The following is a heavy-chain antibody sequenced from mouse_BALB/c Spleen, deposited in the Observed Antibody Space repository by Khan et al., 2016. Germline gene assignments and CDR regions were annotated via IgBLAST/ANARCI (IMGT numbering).Heavy chain of an antibody. D-gene: IGHD3-1*01. Sequence: QIQLVQSGAELAKPGASVKMSCKASGYTFTSYWMHWVKQRPGQGLEWIGYINPSTGYTEYNQKFKDKATLTADKSSSTAYMQLSSLTSEDSAVYYCASSSGYVDYWGQGTTLTVSS. J-gene: IGHJ2*01. V-gene: IGHV1-7*01. CDR3: ASSSGYVDY. CDR2: INPSTGYT. CDR1: GYTFTSYW.